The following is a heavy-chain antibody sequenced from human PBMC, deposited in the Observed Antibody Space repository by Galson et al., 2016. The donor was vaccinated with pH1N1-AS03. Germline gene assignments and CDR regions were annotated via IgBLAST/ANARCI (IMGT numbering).Heavy chain of an antibody. V-gene: IGHV1-18*01. D-gene: IGHD3-3*01. J-gene: IGHJ4*02. CDR3: ARDESGYMY. Sequence: SVKVSFKASGYTFVNYGISWVRRAPGQGLEWMGWISGYDGRTGYAQKFQGRVTMTTDTSTNTAYMELRSLTSDDTAVYYCARDESGYMYWGQGTLVTVSS. CDR2: ISGYDGRT. CDR1: GYTFVNYG.